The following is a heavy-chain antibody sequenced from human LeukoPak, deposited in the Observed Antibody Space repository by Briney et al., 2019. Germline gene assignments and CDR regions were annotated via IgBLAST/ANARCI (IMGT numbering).Heavy chain of an antibody. J-gene: IGHJ4*02. Sequence: SETLSLTCTLSEGSIGIHSWSWIRQPPGKGLEWFGTIHYGGSTNYNPSLKRRVTIPVDMSKNKFSLKLTSATAADTAVYYCASESRVRGILYFFDYWGRGTLVTVSS. CDR3: ASESRVRGILYFFDY. V-gene: IGHV4-59*11. CDR1: EGSIGIHS. CDR2: IHYGGST. D-gene: IGHD1-26*01.